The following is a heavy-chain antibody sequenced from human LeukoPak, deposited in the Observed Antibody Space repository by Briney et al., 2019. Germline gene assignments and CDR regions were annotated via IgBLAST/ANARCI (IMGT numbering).Heavy chain of an antibody. V-gene: IGHV1-18*01. CDR3: ARDRLWFGENDI. CDR1: GGTFSSYA. CDR2: ISAYNGNT. Sequence: AASVKVSCKASGGTFSSYAISWVRQAPGQGLEWMGWISAYNGNTNYAQKLQGRVTMTTDTSTSTAYMELRSLRSDDTAVYYCARDRLWFGENDIWGQGTMVTVSS. J-gene: IGHJ3*02. D-gene: IGHD3-10*01.